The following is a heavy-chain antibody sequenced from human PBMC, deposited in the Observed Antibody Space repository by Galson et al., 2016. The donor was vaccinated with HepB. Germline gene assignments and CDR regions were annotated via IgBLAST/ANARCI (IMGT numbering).Heavy chain of an antibody. CDR1: GASINSGDFY. D-gene: IGHD3-10*01. Sequence: TLSLTCTVSGASINSGDFYWTWIRQHPGKGLEWIGYIYDSGSTFSNPSLKSRFSISMDTSKNQFSLRLTSVTAADTAVYFCARGNYYGSGPWFDPWGQGTLVTVSS. J-gene: IGHJ5*02. V-gene: IGHV4-31*03. CDR2: IYDSGST. CDR3: ARGNYYGSGPWFDP.